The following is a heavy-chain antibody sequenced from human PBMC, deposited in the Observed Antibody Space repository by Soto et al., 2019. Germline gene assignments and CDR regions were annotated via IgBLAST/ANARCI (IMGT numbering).Heavy chain of an antibody. CDR3: ARATGSPYYYDSSGYLFHAFDI. D-gene: IGHD3-22*01. J-gene: IGHJ3*02. CDR1: GGSISSGGYY. CDR2: IYYSGST. V-gene: IGHV4-31*03. Sequence: SETLSLTFTVSGGSISSGGYYWSWIRQHPGKGLEWIGYIYYSGSTYYNPSLKSRVTISVDTSKNQFSLKLSSVTAADTAVYYCARATGSPYYYDSSGYLFHAFDIWGQGTMVTVSS.